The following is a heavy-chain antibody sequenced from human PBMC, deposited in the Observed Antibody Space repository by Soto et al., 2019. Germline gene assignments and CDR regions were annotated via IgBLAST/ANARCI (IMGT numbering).Heavy chain of an antibody. V-gene: IGHV1-46*01. CDR3: ARYPVPVGTPLFYFDS. CDR1: GYTFTRYY. D-gene: IGHD6-13*01. CDR2: IDPSAGST. Sequence: GASVKVSCKASGYTFTRYYMHWVRQAPGQGLECVGIIDPSAGSTTYAQTFQGGVTMTRDTSTSTVYMQLSGLRSEDTALYYCARYPVPVGTPLFYFDSWGQGTLVTVSS. J-gene: IGHJ4*02.